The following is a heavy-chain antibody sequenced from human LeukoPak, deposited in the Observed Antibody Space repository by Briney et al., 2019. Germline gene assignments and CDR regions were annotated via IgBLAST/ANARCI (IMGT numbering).Heavy chain of an antibody. J-gene: IGHJ4*02. Sequence: ASETLSLTCTVSGGSISSSSYYWGWIRQPPGKGLEWIGSIYYSGSTYYNPSLKSRVTISVDTSKNQFSLKLSSVTAADTAVYYCARCLYGSGSYQNDYWGQGTLVTVSS. V-gene: IGHV4-39*01. D-gene: IGHD3-10*01. CDR1: GGSISSSSYY. CDR3: ARCLYGSGSYQNDY. CDR2: IYYSGST.